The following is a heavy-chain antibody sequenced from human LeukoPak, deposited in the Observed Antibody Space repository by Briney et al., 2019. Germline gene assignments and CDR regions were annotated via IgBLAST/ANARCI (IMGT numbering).Heavy chain of an antibody. D-gene: IGHD3-10*01. CDR2: INQAGSEE. CDR3: AMASGGRGGLDS. CDR1: GFTFSNYW. J-gene: IGHJ4*02. Sequence: GGSLRLSCVASGFTFSNYWMSWVRQAPGKGLEWVANINQAGSEEYYVDSVEGRFTISRDNAKNSLYLQLNSLRAEDTAVYYWAMASGGRGGLDSWGQGTLVTVSS. V-gene: IGHV3-7*03.